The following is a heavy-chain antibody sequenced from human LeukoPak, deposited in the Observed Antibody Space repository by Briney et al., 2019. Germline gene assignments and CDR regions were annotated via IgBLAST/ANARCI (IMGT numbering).Heavy chain of an antibody. V-gene: IGHV3-21*01. D-gene: IGHD4-17*01. Sequence: PGGSLRLSCAASGFTFSRYSMHWVRQAPGKGLEWVSSISSSTSYIYYADSVKGRFTISKDNAKNSLYLQMNSLRAEDTAVYYCARAGGSTVSHSDYWGQGTLVTVSS. J-gene: IGHJ4*02. CDR1: GFTFSRYS. CDR2: ISSSTSYI. CDR3: ARAGGSTVSHSDY.